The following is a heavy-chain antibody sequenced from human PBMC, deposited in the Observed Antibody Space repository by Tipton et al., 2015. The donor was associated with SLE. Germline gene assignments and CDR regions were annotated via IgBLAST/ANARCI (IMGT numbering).Heavy chain of an antibody. CDR1: GYSISSGYY. V-gene: IGHV4-38-2*01. D-gene: IGHD6-13*01. CDR3: ARGAADAFDI. CDR2: IYHSGST. Sequence: TLSLTCAVSGYSISSGYYWGWIRQPPGKGLEWSGSIYHSGSTYYNPALKSRVTISVDTSKNQFSLKLSSVTAADTAVYYCARGAADAFDIWGQGTMVTVSS. J-gene: IGHJ3*02.